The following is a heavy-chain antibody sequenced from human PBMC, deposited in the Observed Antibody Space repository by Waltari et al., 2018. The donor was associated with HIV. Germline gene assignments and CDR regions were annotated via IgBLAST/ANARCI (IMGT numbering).Heavy chain of an antibody. J-gene: IGHJ6*02. CDR2: IRFDASKK. V-gene: IGHV3-30*02. D-gene: IGHD2-21*01. CDR1: G. Sequence: GIHWVRQGPGKGLEWVAFIRFDASKKYYGAAVKGRFTISRDISTNTCLLRAKNLRVEDTGVYYCAKSESQNSEPWVASKAEHIDMDDWGRGTMVTVSS. CDR3: AKSESQNSEPWVASKAEHIDMDD.